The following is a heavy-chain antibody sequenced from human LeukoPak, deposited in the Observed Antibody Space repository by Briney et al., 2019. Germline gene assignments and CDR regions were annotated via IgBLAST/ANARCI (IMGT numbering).Heavy chain of an antibody. CDR1: GFTFSSYA. J-gene: IGHJ6*02. CDR2: ISGSGGST. Sequence: GGSLRLSCAASGFTFSSYAMSWVRQAPGKGLEWVSAISGSGGSTYYADSVKGRFTISRDNSKNTLCLQMNSLRAEDTAVYYCAKDDTYGSGSYYGMDVWGQGTTVTVSS. D-gene: IGHD3-10*01. V-gene: IGHV3-23*01. CDR3: AKDDTYGSGSYYGMDV.